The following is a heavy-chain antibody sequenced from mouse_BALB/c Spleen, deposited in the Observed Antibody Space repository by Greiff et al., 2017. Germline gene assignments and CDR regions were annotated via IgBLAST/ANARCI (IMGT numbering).Heavy chain of an antibody. CDR3: AREGYDYDGYAMDY. CDR1: GFSLTGYG. Sequence: VQVVESGPGLVAPSQSLSITCTVSGFSLTGYGVNWVRQPPGKGLEWLGMIWGDGSTDYNSALKSRLSISKDNSKSQVFLKMNSLQTDDTARYYCAREGYDYDGYAMDYWGQGTSVTVSS. CDR2: IWGDGST. V-gene: IGHV2-6-7*01. J-gene: IGHJ4*01. D-gene: IGHD2-4*01.